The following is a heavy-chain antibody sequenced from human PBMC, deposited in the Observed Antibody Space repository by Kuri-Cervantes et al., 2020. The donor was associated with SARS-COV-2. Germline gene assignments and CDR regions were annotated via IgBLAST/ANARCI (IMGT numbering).Heavy chain of an antibody. CDR3: ARARTIAAHPENWFDP. CDR1: GFTFSSYS. D-gene: IGHD6-6*01. V-gene: IGHV3-21*01. J-gene: IGHJ5*02. Sequence: GESLKISCAASGFTFSSYSMNWVRQAPGKGLEWVSSISSSSSYIYYADSVKGRFTISRDNAKNSLYLQMHSLRAEDTAVYYCARARTIAAHPENWFDPWGQGTLVTVSS. CDR2: ISSSSSYI.